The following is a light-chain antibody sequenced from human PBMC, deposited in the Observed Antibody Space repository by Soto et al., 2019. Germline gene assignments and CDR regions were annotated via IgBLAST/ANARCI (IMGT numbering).Light chain of an antibody. J-gene: IGKJ3*01. CDR1: QSVDSY. CDR2: DTS. Sequence: EIVLTQFPATLSLSPGEGATLSCRASQSVDSYLAWHQQKPGQAPRLLIYDTSNRATGVPARFSGSGSGTDVTLTISSLEPEDFAVYYCQQRVNWPLFTFGPGTKVDMK. V-gene: IGKV3-11*01. CDR3: QQRVNWPLFT.